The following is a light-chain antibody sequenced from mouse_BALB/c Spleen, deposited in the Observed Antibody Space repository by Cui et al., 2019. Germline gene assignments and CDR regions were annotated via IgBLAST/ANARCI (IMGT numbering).Light chain of an antibody. CDR2: GTS. J-gene: IGKJ1*01. CDR3: QQWSSYPRT. CDR1: SSVSY. Sequence: IVLTQSPATMSASPGEKVTMTCSASSSVSYMYWYQQKPGSSPRLLIYGTSNLASGVPVRFSGSGSGTSYSLTISRMEAEDAATYYCQQWSSYPRTFGGGTKLEIK. V-gene: IGKV4-55*01.